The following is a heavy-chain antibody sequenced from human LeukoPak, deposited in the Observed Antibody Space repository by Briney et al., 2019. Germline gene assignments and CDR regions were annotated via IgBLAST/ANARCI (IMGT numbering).Heavy chain of an antibody. V-gene: IGHV3-49*04. CDR3: TRGLYDFWSANEAYYFDY. J-gene: IGHJ4*02. D-gene: IGHD3-3*01. Sequence: PGQSLRLSCTASGFTFGDYAMSWVRQAPGKGLEWVGFIRSKAYGGTTEYAASVKGRFTISRDDSKSIAYLQMNSLKTEDTAVYYCTRGLYDFWSANEAYYFDYWGQGTLVTVSS. CDR2: IRSKAYGGTT. CDR1: GFTFGDYA.